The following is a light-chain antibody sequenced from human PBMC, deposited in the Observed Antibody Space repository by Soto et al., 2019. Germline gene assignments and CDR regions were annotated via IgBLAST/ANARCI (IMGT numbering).Light chain of an antibody. CDR1: ESVSTK. V-gene: IGKV3-15*01. CDR3: QHYNNWPFT. J-gene: IGKJ3*01. CDR2: GAS. Sequence: EIVMTQSPATLSVSAGERATLSCRATESVSTKLAWYQQKPGQAPRLLIYGASTRATAIPARFSGSGSGTEFTLTISSLQSEDFAVYYCQHYNNWPFTFGPGTKVDIK.